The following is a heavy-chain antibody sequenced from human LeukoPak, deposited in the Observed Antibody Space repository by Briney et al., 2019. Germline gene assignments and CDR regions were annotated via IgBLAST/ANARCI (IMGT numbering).Heavy chain of an antibody. J-gene: IGHJ1*01. CDR2: TIPLLGTR. CDR1: GGAFSNYA. CDR3: ARWTHGSGAGFFIH. D-gene: IGHD3-10*01. V-gene: IGHV1-69*13. Sequence: SVKVSCKASGGAFSNYAMNWVRQAPGQGLEWMGGTIPLLGTRSYAQKFQGRVTITADESTTTAYMELSSLRSEDTAVYYCARWTHGSGAGFFIHWGQGTLVTVSS.